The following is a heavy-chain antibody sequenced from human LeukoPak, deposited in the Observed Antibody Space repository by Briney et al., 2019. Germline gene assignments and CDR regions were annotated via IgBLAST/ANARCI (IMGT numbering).Heavy chain of an antibody. D-gene: IGHD1-26*01. CDR3: AREPSFSGAFDI. J-gene: IGHJ3*02. CDR1: GGSISSYY. V-gene: IGHV4-59*01. Sequence: SETLSLTCTVSGGSISSYYWSWIRQPPGKGLGWIGYIYYSGSTNYNPSLKSRVTISVDTSKNQFSLKLSSVTAADAAVYYCAREPSFSGAFDIWGQGTMVTVSS. CDR2: IYYSGST.